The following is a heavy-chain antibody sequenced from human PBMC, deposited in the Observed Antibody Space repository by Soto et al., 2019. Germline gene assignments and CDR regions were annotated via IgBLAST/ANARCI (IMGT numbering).Heavy chain of an antibody. CDR1: GGSISSSSYY. J-gene: IGHJ5*02. Sequence: QLQLQESGPGLVKPSETLSLTCTVSGGSISSSSYYWGWIRQPPGKGLEWIGSIYYSGSTYYNPSHKSRGTIAVDPPKKQSALMRSCVPAADAAVYYCARFWRGDHVGPWGSSGSIVGFAPGGQGTLFTVSS. CDR3: ARFWRGDHVGPWGSSGSIVGFAP. CDR2: IYYSGST. D-gene: IGHD3-22*01. V-gene: IGHV4-39*01.